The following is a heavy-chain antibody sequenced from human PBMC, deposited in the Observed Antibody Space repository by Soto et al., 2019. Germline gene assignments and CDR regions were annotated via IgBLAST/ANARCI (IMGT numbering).Heavy chain of an antibody. CDR1: GFTFSSYG. Sequence: GGSLXXXCAASGFTFSSYGMHWVRQAPGKGLEWVAVISYDGSNKYYADSVKGRFTISRDNSKNTLYLQMNSLRAEDTAVYYCSKDQVLRFLEWYFNRTQYYYGMDVWGQGTTVTVSS. CDR3: SKDQVLRFLEWYFNRTQYYYGMDV. CDR2: ISYDGSNK. D-gene: IGHD3-3*01. V-gene: IGHV3-30*18. J-gene: IGHJ6*02.